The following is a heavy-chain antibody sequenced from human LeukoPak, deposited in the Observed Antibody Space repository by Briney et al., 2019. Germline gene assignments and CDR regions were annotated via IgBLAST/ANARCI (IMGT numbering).Heavy chain of an antibody. CDR1: GGSISSYY. J-gene: IGHJ3*02. CDR2: IYYSGST. D-gene: IGHD3-22*01. Sequence: KPSETLSLTCTVSGGSISSYYWSWIRQPPGKGLEWIGYIYYSGSTNYNPSLKSRVTISVDTSKNQFSLKLSSVTAADTAVYYCARHPIGPPSSGYYGNDAFDIWGQGTMVTVSS. CDR3: ARHPIGPPSSGYYGNDAFDI. V-gene: IGHV4-59*01.